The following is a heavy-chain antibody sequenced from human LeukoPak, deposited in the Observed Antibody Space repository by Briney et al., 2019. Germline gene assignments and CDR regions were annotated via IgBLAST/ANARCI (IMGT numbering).Heavy chain of an antibody. CDR1: GGSISSSSYY. CDR2: IYYSGST. D-gene: IGHD3-3*01. V-gene: IGHV4-39*01. J-gene: IGHJ4*02. CDR3: ARVIAYYDFWSGYYTPYYFDY. Sequence: PSETLSLTCTVSGGSISSSSYYWGWIRQPPGKGLEWIGSIYYSGSTYYNPSLKSRVTISVDTSKNQFSLKLSSVTAADTAVYYCARVIAYYDFWSGYYTPYYFDYWGQGTLVTVSS.